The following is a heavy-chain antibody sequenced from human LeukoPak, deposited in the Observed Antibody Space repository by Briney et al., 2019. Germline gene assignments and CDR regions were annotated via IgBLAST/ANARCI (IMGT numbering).Heavy chain of an antibody. D-gene: IGHD3-22*01. CDR2: INTSGST. CDR3: ARDHSGYFPAFDY. V-gene: IGHV4-61*02. Sequence: PSETLSLTCSVSGGPITSGSYYWNCIRQPAGKGLEWIGRINTSGSTNYNPSLKSRVTISVDTSKNQFSLRLSSVTAADTAVYYCARDHSGYFPAFDYWGQGALVTVSS. CDR1: GGPITSGSYY. J-gene: IGHJ4*02.